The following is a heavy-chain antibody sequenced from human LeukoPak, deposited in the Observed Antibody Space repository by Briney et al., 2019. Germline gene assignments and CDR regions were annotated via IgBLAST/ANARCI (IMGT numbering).Heavy chain of an antibody. CDR1: GGSISSYY. J-gene: IGHJ4*02. D-gene: IGHD3/OR15-3a*01. CDR2: IYYSGST. V-gene: IGHV4-59*01. CDR3: ARDLKDYYFDY. Sequence: PSETLSLTCTVPGGSISSYYWSWIRQPPGKGLEWIGYIYYSGSTNYNPSLKSRVTISVDTSKNQFSLKLSSMTAADTAVYYCARDLKDYYFDYWGQGTLVTVSS.